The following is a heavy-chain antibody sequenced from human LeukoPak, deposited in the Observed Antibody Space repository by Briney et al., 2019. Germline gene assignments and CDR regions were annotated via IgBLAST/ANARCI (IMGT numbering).Heavy chain of an antibody. Sequence: PGGPLRLSCAASGFSLTTYEMNWVRQAPGKGLEWVSYISSSGDSIYYADSVKGRFTISRDNAKNSLSLQMNSLRAEGTAIYYCARDRRVGATWSVGAFDIWGQGTTVTVSS. D-gene: IGHD1-26*01. CDR1: GFSLTTYE. CDR3: ARDRRVGATWSVGAFDI. V-gene: IGHV3-48*03. J-gene: IGHJ3*02. CDR2: ISSSGDSI.